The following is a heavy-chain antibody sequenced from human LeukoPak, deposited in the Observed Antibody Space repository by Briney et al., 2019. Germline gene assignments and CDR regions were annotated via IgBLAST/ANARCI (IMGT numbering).Heavy chain of an antibody. Sequence: SETLSLTCTVSGGSISSYYWNWIRQPAGKGLEWIGRIYTSGGTNYNPSLKSRVTMSVDTSKNQFSLQLSSVTAADTAVYYCARGHYYDSSTYLGFDPWGQGTLVTVSS. J-gene: IGHJ5*02. CDR2: IYTSGGT. V-gene: IGHV4-4*07. CDR3: ARGHYYDSSTYLGFDP. CDR1: GGSISSYY. D-gene: IGHD3-22*01.